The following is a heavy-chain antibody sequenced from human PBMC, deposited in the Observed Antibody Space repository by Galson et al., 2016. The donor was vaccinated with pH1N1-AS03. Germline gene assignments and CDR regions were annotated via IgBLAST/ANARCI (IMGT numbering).Heavy chain of an antibody. Sequence: CAGSAFTFSNAWMTWVRQAPGKGLEWVGRIKDTLDGRTTDYASPVKGRFSISRDDTNNTLYLEMNSLKTEDTAVYYCAKTQTFSFVLGLDPWGQGTLVTVSS. J-gene: IGHJ5*02. CDR1: AFTFSNAW. CDR2: IKDTLDGRTT. CDR3: AKTQTFSFVLGLDP. D-gene: IGHD3-3*02. V-gene: IGHV3-15*01.